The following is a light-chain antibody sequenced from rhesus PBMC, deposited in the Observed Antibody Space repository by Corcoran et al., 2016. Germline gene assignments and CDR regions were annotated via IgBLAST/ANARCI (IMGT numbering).Light chain of an antibody. Sequence: EIVLTQSPATLSLSPGERATLSCRASQSVSSSLAWYPQKPGQAPRLLIYDASSRATGIPERFSGSGSGTDCTLTISSLEPEDVGVYYCQQYSNWPLTFGPGTKLDIK. CDR3: QQYSNWPLT. J-gene: IGKJ3*01. V-gene: IGKV3-35*01. CDR1: QSVSSS. CDR2: DAS.